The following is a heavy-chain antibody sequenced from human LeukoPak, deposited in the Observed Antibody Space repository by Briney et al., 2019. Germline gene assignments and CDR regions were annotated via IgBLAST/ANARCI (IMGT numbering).Heavy chain of an antibody. V-gene: IGHV3-21*01. Sequence: GGSLRLSCAASGFTFSSYSMNWVRQAPGKGLEWVSFISSSSSYIYYADSVKGRFTISRDNAKNSLYLQINSLRAEDTAVYYCARESTYMNYFDYWGQGTLVTVSS. CDR1: GFTFSSYS. D-gene: IGHD4-4*01. CDR3: ARESTYMNYFDY. CDR2: ISSSSSYI. J-gene: IGHJ4*02.